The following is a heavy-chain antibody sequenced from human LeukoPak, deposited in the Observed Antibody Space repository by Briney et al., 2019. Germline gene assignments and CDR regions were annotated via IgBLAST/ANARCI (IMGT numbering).Heavy chain of an antibody. CDR3: ARDYCSSTSCSSPIPYYYGMDV. D-gene: IGHD2-2*01. Sequence: GGSLRLSCAASGFTFSSYSMNWVRQAPGKGLEWVSSISSSSSYIYYADSVKGRFTISRDNAKNSLYLQMNSLRAEDTAVYYCARDYCSSTSCSSPIPYYYGMDVWGQGTTVAVSS. V-gene: IGHV3-21*01. CDR1: GFTFSSYS. CDR2: ISSSSSYI. J-gene: IGHJ6*02.